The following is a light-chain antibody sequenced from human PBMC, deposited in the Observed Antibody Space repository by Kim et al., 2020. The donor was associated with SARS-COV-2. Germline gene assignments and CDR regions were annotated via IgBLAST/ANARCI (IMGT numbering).Light chain of an antibody. Sequence: SLSPGERVTLSCRASQSISSYLAGYQQKPGQAPRLLIYEASNRATGIPVRFSGSGSGTDFTLTISSLEPEDFAVYYCQQRSNWPRTFGQGTKLEI. CDR2: EAS. V-gene: IGKV3-11*01. CDR1: QSISSY. J-gene: IGKJ2*01. CDR3: QQRSNWPRT.